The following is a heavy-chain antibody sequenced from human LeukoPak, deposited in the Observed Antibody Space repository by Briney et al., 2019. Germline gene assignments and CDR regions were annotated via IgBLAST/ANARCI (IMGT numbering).Heavy chain of an antibody. CDR3: ARDWGGGHFDY. CDR1: GFTFSSYS. Sequence: GGSLRLSCAASGFTFSSYSMNWVRQAPGKGLEWVSYISSSSSTIYYADSVKGRFTISRDNAKNSLYPQMNSLRAEDTAVYYCARDWGGGHFDYWGQGTLVTVSS. V-gene: IGHV3-48*04. CDR2: ISSSSSTI. J-gene: IGHJ4*02. D-gene: IGHD3-16*01.